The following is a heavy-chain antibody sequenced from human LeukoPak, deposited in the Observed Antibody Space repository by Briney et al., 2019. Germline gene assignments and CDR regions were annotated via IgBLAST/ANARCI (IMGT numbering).Heavy chain of an antibody. CDR3: ARDANSGSYSTFDY. CDR2: ISSSSSCI. V-gene: IGHV3-21*01. J-gene: IGHJ4*02. Sequence: PGGSLRLSCAASGFTFSSYSMNWVRQAPGKGLEWVSSISSSSSCIYYADSVKGRFTISRDNAKNSLYLQMNSLRAEDSAVYYCARDANSGSYSTFDYWGQGTLVTVSS. CDR1: GFTFSSYS. D-gene: IGHD1-26*01.